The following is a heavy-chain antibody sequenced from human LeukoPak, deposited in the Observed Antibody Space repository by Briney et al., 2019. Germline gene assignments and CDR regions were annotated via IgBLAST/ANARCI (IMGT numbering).Heavy chain of an antibody. V-gene: IGHV3-30*18. CDR1: GFTFSSYG. Sequence: GGSLRLSCAASGFTFSSYGMHWVRQAPGKGLEWVAVISYDGSNKYYADSVKGRFTISRDNSKNTLYLQMNSLRAEDTAVYYCAKLYTAAAGTDYFDYWSQGALVTVSS. J-gene: IGHJ4*02. CDR3: AKLYTAAAGTDYFDY. D-gene: IGHD6-13*01. CDR2: ISYDGSNK.